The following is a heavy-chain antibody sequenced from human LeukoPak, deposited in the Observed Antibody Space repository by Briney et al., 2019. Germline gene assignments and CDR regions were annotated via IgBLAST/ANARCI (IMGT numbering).Heavy chain of an antibody. Sequence: SETLSLTCTVSGGSISSGGYYWSWIRQPPGKGLECIGYIHYSGSTNYNPSLKSRVTISVDTSKNQFSLKLSSVTAADTAVYYCARVRYGRDGYNSVSYFDYWGQGTLVTVSS. D-gene: IGHD5-24*01. CDR1: GGSISSGGYY. CDR3: ARVRYGRDGYNSVSYFDY. V-gene: IGHV4-61*08. J-gene: IGHJ4*02. CDR2: IHYSGST.